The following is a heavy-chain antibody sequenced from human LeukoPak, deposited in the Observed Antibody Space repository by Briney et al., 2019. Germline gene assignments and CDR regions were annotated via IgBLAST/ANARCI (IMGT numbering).Heavy chain of an antibody. CDR1: DYRFTNYW. V-gene: IGHV5-10-1*01. J-gene: IGHJ3*02. CDR3: AKPWFGTFFLASYI. CDR2: FDPSDSYT. D-gene: IGHD3-16*01. Sequence: GESLKISWKGSDYRFTNYWIIWARQMPGKGLEWMGNFDPSDSYTKYSPSFQGHVTMSTDNSITTAYLQWSSLKAEDTAIYYCAKPWFGTFFLASYIWGQGTMVTVSS.